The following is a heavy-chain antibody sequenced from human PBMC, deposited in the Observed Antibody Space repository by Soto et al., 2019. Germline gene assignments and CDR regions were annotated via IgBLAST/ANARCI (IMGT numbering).Heavy chain of an antibody. CDR3: SGYSYGGRHFDY. J-gene: IGHJ4*02. CDR1: GGSISSGDYY. D-gene: IGHD5-18*01. V-gene: IGHV4-30-4*01. CDR2: IYYSGST. Sequence: SETLSLTCTVSGGSISSGDYYWSWIRQPPGKGLEWIGYIYYSGSTYYNPSLKSRVTISVDTSKNQFSLKLSSVTAADTAVYYCSGYSYGGRHFDYWGQGTLVTVSS.